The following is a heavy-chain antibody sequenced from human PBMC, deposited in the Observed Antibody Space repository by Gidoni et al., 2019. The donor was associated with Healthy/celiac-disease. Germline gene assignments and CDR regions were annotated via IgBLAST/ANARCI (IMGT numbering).Heavy chain of an antibody. Sequence: QVQLQQWGAGLLKPSETLSLTCAVSGGSFSGYYWSWIRQPPGKGLEWIGEINHSGSTNYNPSLKSRVTRSVDTSKNQFSLKLSSVTAADTAVYYCARVRDSGSWYGRDDAFDIWGQGTMVTVSS. D-gene: IGHD6-13*01. J-gene: IGHJ3*02. CDR2: INHSGST. V-gene: IGHV4-34*01. CDR3: ARVRDSGSWYGRDDAFDI. CDR1: GGSFSGYY.